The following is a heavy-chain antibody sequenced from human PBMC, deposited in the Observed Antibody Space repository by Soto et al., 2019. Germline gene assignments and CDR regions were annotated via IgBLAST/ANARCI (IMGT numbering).Heavy chain of an antibody. CDR2: IWYDGSNK. J-gene: IGHJ4*02. V-gene: IGHV3-33*08. CDR3: ARLREDLAFDY. D-gene: IGHD2-15*01. Sequence: GGSWRLSCAASGFTFSSYAMSWVRQAPGKGLEWVAVIWYDGSNKYYADSVKGRFTISRDNSKNTLYLQMNSLRAEDTAVYYCARLREDLAFDYWGQGTLVTVSS. CDR1: GFTFSSYA.